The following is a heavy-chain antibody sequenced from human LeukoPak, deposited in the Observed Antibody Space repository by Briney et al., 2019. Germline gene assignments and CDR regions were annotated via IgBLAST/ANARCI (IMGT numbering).Heavy chain of an antibody. CDR1: GYTFTSYH. V-gene: IGHV1-46*01. CDR3: VRVSGGGLLDY. J-gene: IGHJ4*02. Sequence: GASVKVSCKASGYTFTSYHMHWVRQAPGQGPEWMGIINPSGGSTSYAEKFQGRVTMTTDTSTSTGYMELSSLRSDDTAVYYCVRVSGGGLLDYWGQGTLVTVSS. CDR2: INPSGGST. D-gene: IGHD3-16*01.